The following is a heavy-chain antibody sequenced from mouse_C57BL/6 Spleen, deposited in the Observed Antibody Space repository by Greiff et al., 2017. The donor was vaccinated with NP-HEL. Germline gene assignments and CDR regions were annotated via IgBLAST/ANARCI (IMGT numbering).Heavy chain of an antibody. D-gene: IGHD3-2*02. Sequence: DVMLVASGGGLVKPGGSLKLSCAASGFTFSDYGMHWVRQAPEKGLEWVAYISSGSSTIYYADTVKGRFTISRDNAKNTLFLQMTSLRSEDTAMYYCASPSSGYSYWGQGTLVTVSA. CDR1: GFTFSDYG. J-gene: IGHJ3*01. V-gene: IGHV5-17*01. CDR2: ISSGSSTI. CDR3: ASPSSGYSY.